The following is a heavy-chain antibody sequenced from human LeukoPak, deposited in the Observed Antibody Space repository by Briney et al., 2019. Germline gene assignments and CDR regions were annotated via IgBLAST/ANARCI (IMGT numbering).Heavy chain of an antibody. CDR1: GGSFSGNY. CDR2: ISHSGST. V-gene: IGHV4-34*01. D-gene: IGHD2-2*01. J-gene: IGHJ5*02. CDR3: ARGCICSTTSCYGAYWFDP. Sequence: SETLSLTCAVYGGSFSGNYWSWIRQPPGKGLEWIGEISHSGSTNYNPSLKSRVTISVDTSKNQFSLKLTSVTAADTAVYYCARGCICSTTSCYGAYWFDPWGQGTLVTVSS.